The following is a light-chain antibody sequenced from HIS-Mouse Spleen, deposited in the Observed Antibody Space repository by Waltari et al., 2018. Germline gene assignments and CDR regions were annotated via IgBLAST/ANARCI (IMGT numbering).Light chain of an antibody. CDR2: EDS. Sequence: SYELTQPPSVSVSPGPTARITCSGDALPRQYAYWYQQKSGQAPVLVSYEDSKRPSGIPERFSGSSSGTMATLTISGAQVEDEADYYCYSTDSSGNHRVFGGGTKLTVL. CDR3: YSTDSSGNHRV. CDR1: ALPRQY. V-gene: IGLV3-10*01. J-gene: IGLJ2*01.